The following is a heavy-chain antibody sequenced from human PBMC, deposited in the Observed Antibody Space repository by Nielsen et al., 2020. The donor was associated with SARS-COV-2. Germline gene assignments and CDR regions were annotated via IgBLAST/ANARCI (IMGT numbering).Heavy chain of an antibody. J-gene: IGHJ3*01. Sequence: SETLSLTCTVSGGSISSDDYYWSWIRQPPEKGLEWIGYVFYSGSTYYNPSLKSRLTISVDTSKNQFSLKLSSVTAADTALYYCARYGGSLIEDAFDVWGQGTMVTVSS. D-gene: IGHD4-23*01. V-gene: IGHV4-30-4*01. CDR3: ARYGGSLIEDAFDV. CDR1: GGSISSDDYY. CDR2: VFYSGST.